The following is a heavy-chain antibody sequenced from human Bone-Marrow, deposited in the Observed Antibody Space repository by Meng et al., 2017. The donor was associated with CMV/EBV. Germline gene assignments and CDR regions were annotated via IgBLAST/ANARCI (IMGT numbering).Heavy chain of an antibody. V-gene: IGHV4-59*01. CDR3: ARGSTRDKFDP. J-gene: IGHJ5*02. CDR1: GGSINSYY. CDR2: IYSSGNT. D-gene: IGHD5-24*01. Sequence: GSLRLSCTVSGGSINSYYWSWIRQPPGKGLEWIGYIYSSGNTNYNPSLKSRVTISVDASKNQFSLRLSSVTAADTAIYYCARGSTRDKFDPWGQGTLVTVSS.